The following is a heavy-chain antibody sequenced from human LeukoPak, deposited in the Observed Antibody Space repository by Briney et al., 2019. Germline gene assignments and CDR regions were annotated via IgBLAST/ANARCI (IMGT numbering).Heavy chain of an antibody. CDR2: ISSSSSTI. Sequence: GGSLRLSCAASGFTFSYYSMNWVRQAPGKGLEWVSYISSSSSTIYYADSVKGRFTISRDNAKNSLYLQMNSLRAEDTAVYYCARDQVAAAGFNFQHWGQGTLVTVSS. D-gene: IGHD6-13*01. CDR1: GFTFSYYS. J-gene: IGHJ1*01. V-gene: IGHV3-48*01. CDR3: ARDQVAAAGFNFQH.